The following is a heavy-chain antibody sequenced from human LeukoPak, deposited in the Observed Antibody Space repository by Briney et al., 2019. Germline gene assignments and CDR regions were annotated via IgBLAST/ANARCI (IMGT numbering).Heavy chain of an antibody. D-gene: IGHD2-15*01. CDR1: GYTFTSYG. V-gene: IGHV1-18*01. J-gene: IGHJ4*02. CDR3: ARRGGLKRGGSCFDY. CDR2: ISAYNGNT. Sequence: ASVTVSFTASGYTFTSYGISWVRQAPGQGLEWMGWISAYNGNTNYAQKLQGRVTMTTDTSTSTAYMELRSLRSDDTAVYYCARRGGLKRGGSCFDYWGQGTLVTVSS.